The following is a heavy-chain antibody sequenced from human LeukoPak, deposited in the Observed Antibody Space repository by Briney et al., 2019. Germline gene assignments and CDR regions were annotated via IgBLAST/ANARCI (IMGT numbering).Heavy chain of an antibody. D-gene: IGHD3-22*01. CDR2: IYYNGST. CDR1: GGSISSYY. Sequence: WETLSLTCTVSGGSISSYYWSWIRQPPGKGLEWIGYIYYNGSTKYNSSLKRRVTISVDTSKNQFSLKLSSVTAADTAVYYCARYYYDSSGYYFDYWGQGTLVTVSS. CDR3: ARYYYDSSGYYFDY. V-gene: IGHV4-59*01. J-gene: IGHJ4*02.